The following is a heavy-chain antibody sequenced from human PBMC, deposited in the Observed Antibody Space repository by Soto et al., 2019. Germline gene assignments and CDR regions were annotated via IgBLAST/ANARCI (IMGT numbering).Heavy chain of an antibody. D-gene: IGHD2-15*01. CDR1: GFTFSSYG. Sequence: QAGGSLRLSCAASGFTFSSYGMHWVRQAPGKGLEWVAVISYDGSNKYYADSVKGRFTISRDNSKNTLYLQMNSLRAEDTAVYYCSGSSFDYWGQGTLVTVSS. V-gene: IGHV3-30*03. CDR3: SGSSFDY. CDR2: ISYDGSNK. J-gene: IGHJ4*02.